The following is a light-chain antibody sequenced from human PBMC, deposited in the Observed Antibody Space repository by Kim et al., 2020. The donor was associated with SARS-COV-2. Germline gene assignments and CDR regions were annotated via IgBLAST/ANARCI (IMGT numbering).Light chain of an antibody. J-gene: IGKJ1*01. V-gene: IGKV1-5*01. CDR2: EAS. CDR3: QQYNSYST. CDR1: QSISNL. Sequence: DIQMTQSPSTLSASVGDRVTITCRASQSISNLLAWYQQKPGKAPKLLIYEASSLESGVPPRFSGSGFGTEFTLIISSLQPDDFATYYSQQYNSYSTFGQGNKVDIK.